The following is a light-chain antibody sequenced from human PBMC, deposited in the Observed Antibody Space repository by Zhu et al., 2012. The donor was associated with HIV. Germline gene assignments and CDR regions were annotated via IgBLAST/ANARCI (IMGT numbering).Light chain of an antibody. CDR3: HQYDNSWT. CDR2: GAS. Sequence: EIVLTQSPGTLSLSPGERATLSCRASQSVTSTYFAWYKQKPGQAPRLLIYGASSRATGIPDRFSGSGSGTDFTLTISRLEPEDFAVYYCHQYDNSWTFGQGTKVEIK. CDR1: QSVTSTY. J-gene: IGKJ1*01. V-gene: IGKV3-20*01.